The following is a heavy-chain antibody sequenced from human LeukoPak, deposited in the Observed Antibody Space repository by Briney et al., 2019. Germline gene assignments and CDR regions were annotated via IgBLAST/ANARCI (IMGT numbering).Heavy chain of an antibody. J-gene: IGHJ4*02. CDR1: GFTFSDYY. D-gene: IGHD5-12*01. Sequence: GGSLRLSCAASGFTFSDYYMTWIRQAPGKGLEWVSYISSTDTTCYADSVKGRFTVSRDNAKNSLFLQMHSLRAEDTAVYYCARGIRGSDPDYWGQGTLLTVSS. CDR3: ARGIRGSDPDY. V-gene: IGHV3-11*01. CDR2: ISSTDTT.